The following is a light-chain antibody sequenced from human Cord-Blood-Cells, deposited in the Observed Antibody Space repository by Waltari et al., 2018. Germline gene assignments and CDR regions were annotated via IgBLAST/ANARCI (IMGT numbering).Light chain of an antibody. CDR2: SNN. CDR3: AAGDDSLNGVV. CDR1: SSNIGRNT. J-gene: IGLJ2*01. Sequence: QPVLTPPPSASGTPGQRVTISCSGSSSNIGRNTVNWYQQLPGTAPKLLIYSNNQRPSGVPDRFSGSKSGTSASLAISGLQSEDEADYYCAAGDDSLNGVVFGGGTKLTVL. V-gene: IGLV1-44*01.